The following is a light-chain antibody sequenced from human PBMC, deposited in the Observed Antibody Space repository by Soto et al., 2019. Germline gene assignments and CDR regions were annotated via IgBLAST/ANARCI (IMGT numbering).Light chain of an antibody. Sequence: QSALTQPRSVSGSPGQSVAISCTGSSSDVGGYNYVSWYQQEPGKAPKLMIYDVSQRPPGVPDRFSGSKSGNTASLTISGLQAEDEADYCCCSHAGSYPVVFGAGTKVTVL. J-gene: IGLJ2*01. CDR2: DVS. CDR3: CSHAGSYPVV. CDR1: SSDVGGYNY. V-gene: IGLV2-11*01.